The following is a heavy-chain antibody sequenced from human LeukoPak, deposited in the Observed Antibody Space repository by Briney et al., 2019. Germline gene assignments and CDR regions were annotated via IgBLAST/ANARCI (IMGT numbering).Heavy chain of an antibody. V-gene: IGHV1-2*02. Sequence: ASVKVSCKASEYTFTGYYMHWVRQAPGQGLEWMGWINPNSGGANYAQKFQGRVTMTRDTSISTAYMELSRLRSDDTAVYYCAREYCTGGRCYSAGWFDPWGQGTLVTVSS. CDR3: AREYCTGGRCYSAGWFDP. CDR2: INPNSGGA. D-gene: IGHD2-15*01. J-gene: IGHJ5*02. CDR1: EYTFTGYY.